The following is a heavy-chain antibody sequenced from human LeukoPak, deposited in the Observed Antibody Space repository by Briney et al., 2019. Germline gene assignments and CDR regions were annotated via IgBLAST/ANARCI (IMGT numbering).Heavy chain of an antibody. V-gene: IGHV3-23*01. CDR1: GFIFSSHG. CDR2: VTSRSAT. D-gene: IGHD6-19*01. Sequence: GGSLRLSCVASGFIFSSHGMSWVRQAPGKGLEWVSTVTSRSATHYTDSVKGRFITSRDSSKNTLFLQMNSLRAEDTALYYCTTTRPYGTTWAGAFEDWGQGTPVTVSS. J-gene: IGHJ4*02. CDR3: TTTRPYGTTWAGAFED.